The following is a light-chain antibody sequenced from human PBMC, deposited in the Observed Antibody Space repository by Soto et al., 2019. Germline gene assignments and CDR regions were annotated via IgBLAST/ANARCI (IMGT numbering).Light chain of an antibody. J-gene: IGKJ3*01. CDR1: QSVSGF. CDR3: QQRNTWPPRVT. V-gene: IGKV3-11*01. CDR2: DAS. Sequence: ESVLTQSPATLSLSPGESATLSCRASQSVSGFLAWYQEKPGQAPRLLIYDASKRATGIPARFSGSGSGTDFPLTTSRLEPDDFAVYYCQQRNTWPPRVTFGPGTRVDIK.